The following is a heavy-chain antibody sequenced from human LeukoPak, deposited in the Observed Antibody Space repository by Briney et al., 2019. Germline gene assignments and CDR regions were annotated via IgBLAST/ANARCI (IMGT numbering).Heavy chain of an antibody. CDR1: GYTFTSYD. CDR3: ARVEDYYDSSGYFDWFDP. D-gene: IGHD3-22*01. Sequence: ASVNVSCKASGYTFTSYDINWVRQATGQGVEWMGWMNPNSGNTGYAQKFQGRVTMTRNTSISTAYMELSSLRSEDTAVYYCARVEDYYDSSGYFDWFDPWGQGTLVTVPS. V-gene: IGHV1-8*01. J-gene: IGHJ5*02. CDR2: MNPNSGNT.